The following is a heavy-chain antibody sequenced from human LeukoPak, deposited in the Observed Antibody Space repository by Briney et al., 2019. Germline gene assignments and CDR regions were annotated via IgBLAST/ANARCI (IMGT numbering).Heavy chain of an antibody. CDR3: ARVGVEDIVVVPAAAPGVYYFDH. Sequence: ASVKVSCKASGYTFTSYGISWVRQAPGQGLEWMGWISAYNGNTNYAQKLQGRVTMTTDTSTSTAYMELRSLRSDDTAVYYCARVGVEDIVVVPAAAPGVYYFDHWGQGTLVTVSS. V-gene: IGHV1-18*01. J-gene: IGHJ4*02. D-gene: IGHD2-2*01. CDR2: ISAYNGNT. CDR1: GYTFTSYG.